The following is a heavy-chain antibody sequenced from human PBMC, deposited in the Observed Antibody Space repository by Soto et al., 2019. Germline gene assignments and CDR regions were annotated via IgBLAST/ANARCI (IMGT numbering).Heavy chain of an antibody. Sequence: QVQLVESGGGVVQPGRSLRLSCAASGFTFSSYAMHWVRQAPGKGLEWVAVISYDGSNKYYADSVKGRFTISRDNSKKTQYLQVTSLRAADTAVYYCARTYQPYSSGGYSFYYGMDVWGKGTTVTVSS. V-gene: IGHV3-30-3*01. D-gene: IGHD6-19*01. CDR1: GFTFSSYA. CDR3: ARTYQPYSSGGYSFYYGMDV. J-gene: IGHJ6*04. CDR2: ISYDGSNK.